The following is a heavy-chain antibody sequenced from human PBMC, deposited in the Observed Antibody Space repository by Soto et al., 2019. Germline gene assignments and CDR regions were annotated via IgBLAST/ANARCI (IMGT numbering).Heavy chain of an antibody. Sequence: GGSLRLSCAASGFTVSSNYMSWVRQAPGKGLEWVSVIYSGGNTYYADSVKGRFTISRDNSKNTLYLQMNSLRAEDTAVYYCAREPPYPSYCSSTSYYGDYFDYWGQGTLVTVSS. CDR2: IYSGGNT. CDR1: GFTVSSNY. D-gene: IGHD2-2*01. CDR3: AREPPYPSYCSSTSYYGDYFDY. J-gene: IGHJ4*02. V-gene: IGHV3-66*01.